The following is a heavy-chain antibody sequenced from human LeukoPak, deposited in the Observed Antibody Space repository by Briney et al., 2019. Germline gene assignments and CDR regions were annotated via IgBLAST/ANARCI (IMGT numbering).Heavy chain of an antibody. CDR3: ARTSYDSNGYYPYFDN. CDR1: GGSITSYY. J-gene: IGHJ4*02. D-gene: IGHD3-22*01. V-gene: IGHV4-4*07. CDR2: IYSSGGT. Sequence: SETLSLTCTVAGGSITSYYWNWIQQPAGKGLEWIGRIYSSGGTDYKPSLKSRVTISVDKSKSQFSLSLTSVTAADTAVYYCARTSYDSNGYYPYFDNWGQGTLVTVSS.